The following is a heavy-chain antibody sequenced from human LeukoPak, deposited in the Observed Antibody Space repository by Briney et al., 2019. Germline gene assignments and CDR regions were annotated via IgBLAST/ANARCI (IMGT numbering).Heavy chain of an antibody. CDR1: GFTFSSYG. Sequence: GFLRLSCAASGFTFSSYGMHWVRQAPGKGLEWVAFIRYDGSNKYYADSVKGRFTISRDNSKNTLYLQMNSLRAEDTAVYYCAKGAGRVDILTGYYGPGAFDIWGQGTMVTVSS. V-gene: IGHV3-30*02. J-gene: IGHJ3*02. CDR2: IRYDGSNK. D-gene: IGHD3-9*01. CDR3: AKGAGRVDILTGYYGPGAFDI.